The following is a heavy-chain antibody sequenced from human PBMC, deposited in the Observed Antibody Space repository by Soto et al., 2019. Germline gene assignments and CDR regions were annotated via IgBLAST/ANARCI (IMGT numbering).Heavy chain of an antibody. CDR2: IYYTGST. D-gene: IGHD4-4*01. Sequence: QVQLQESGPGLVKPSGTLSLTCGVSSASISSSNWWRWVRQPPGKGLEWIGEIYYTGSTEYNPSLKSRVTMSVDTSKKQSSLKLSSVTAADTAVYYCARVAVTADHWGQGTLVTVSS. CDR1: SASISSSNW. CDR3: ARVAVTADH. J-gene: IGHJ5*02. V-gene: IGHV4-4*02.